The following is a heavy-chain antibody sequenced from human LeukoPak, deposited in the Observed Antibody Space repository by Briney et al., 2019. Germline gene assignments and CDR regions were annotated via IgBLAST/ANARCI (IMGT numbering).Heavy chain of an antibody. Sequence: GGSLRLSCAASGFTFSSYAMSWVRQAPGKGLEWVSAISGSGGSTYYADSVKGRFTISRDNSKNTLYLQMNSLRAEDTAVYYCAKTLDITRSYYYYGMDVRGQGTTVTVSS. CDR3: AKTLDITRSYYYYGMDV. J-gene: IGHJ6*02. CDR1: GFTFSSYA. D-gene: IGHD2-2*03. V-gene: IGHV3-23*01. CDR2: ISGSGGST.